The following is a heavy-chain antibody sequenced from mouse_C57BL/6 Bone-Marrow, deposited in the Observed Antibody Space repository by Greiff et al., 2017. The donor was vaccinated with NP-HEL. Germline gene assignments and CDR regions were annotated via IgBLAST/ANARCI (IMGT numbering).Heavy chain of an antibody. CDR2: IYPRSGNT. CDR1: GYTFTSYG. Sequence: VQLQQSGAELARPGASVKLSCKASGYTFTSYGISWVKQRTGQGLECIGEIYPRSGNTYYNEKFKGKATLTADKSSSTAYMELRSLTSEDSAVYFCARRGLPYYYGFAYWGQGTLVTVSA. V-gene: IGHV1-81*01. CDR3: ARRGLPYYYGFAY. D-gene: IGHD1-1*01. J-gene: IGHJ3*01.